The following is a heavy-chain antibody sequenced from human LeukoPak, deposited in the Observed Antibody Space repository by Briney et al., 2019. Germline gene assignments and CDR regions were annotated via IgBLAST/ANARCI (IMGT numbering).Heavy chain of an antibody. D-gene: IGHD2-2*01. V-gene: IGHV4-39*01. Sequence: PSETLSLTCTVSGGSISSSSYYWGWIRQPPGKGLEWIGSIYYSGSTYYNPSLKSRVTISVDTSKNQFSLKLSSVTAADTAVYYCARHSSPDVVLAAIRSGIDPWGQGTLVTVSS. CDR1: GGSISSSSYY. CDR2: IYYSGST. J-gene: IGHJ5*02. CDR3: ARHSSPDVVLAAIRSGIDP.